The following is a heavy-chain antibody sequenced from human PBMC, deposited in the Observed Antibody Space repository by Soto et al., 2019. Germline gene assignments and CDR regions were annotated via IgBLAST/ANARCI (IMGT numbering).Heavy chain of an antibody. CDR2: ISRSGTRI. J-gene: IGHJ6*02. D-gene: IGHD6-19*01. CDR1: GLTFSSYA. V-gene: IGHV3-21*06. Sequence: GGSLRLSCAASGLTFSSYAMSWVRQAPGKGLEWISSISRSGTRIFYADSVKGRFTISRDDDNNSLYLQMNSLRVEDTAVYFCTRELLNTGWSYSETYYYGMDVWGQGTTVTVSS. CDR3: TRELLNTGWSYSETYYYGMDV.